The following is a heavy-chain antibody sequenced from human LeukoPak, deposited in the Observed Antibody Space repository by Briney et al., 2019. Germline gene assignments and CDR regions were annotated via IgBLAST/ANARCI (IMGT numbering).Heavy chain of an antibody. Sequence: SETLSLTCTVSGGSISSYYWSWIRQPPGKGLEWIGYIYYSGSTNYNPSLKSRVTISVDTSKNQFSLKLSSVTAADTAVYYCARTTTVTTKWYFDLWGRGTLVTVSS. D-gene: IGHD4-17*01. V-gene: IGHV4-59*01. CDR3: ARTTTVTTKWYFDL. J-gene: IGHJ2*01. CDR1: GGSISSYY. CDR2: IYYSGST.